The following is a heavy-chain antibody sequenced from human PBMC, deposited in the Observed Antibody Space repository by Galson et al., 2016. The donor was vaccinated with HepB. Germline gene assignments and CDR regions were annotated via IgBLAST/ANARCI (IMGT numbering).Heavy chain of an antibody. V-gene: IGHV2-5*02. CDR1: GFSLSTAGVA. D-gene: IGHD4-17*01. Sequence: PALVKPTQTLTLTCTFSGFSLSTAGVAVGWIRQPPGRALEWLALLHWDDDKRYSPSLQTRLTLAKDTSKNQVVLTMTNMDPVDTATYYCAHTTVTKGFDYWGQGTLVTVSS. CDR2: LHWDDDK. CDR3: AHTTVTKGFDY. J-gene: IGHJ4*02.